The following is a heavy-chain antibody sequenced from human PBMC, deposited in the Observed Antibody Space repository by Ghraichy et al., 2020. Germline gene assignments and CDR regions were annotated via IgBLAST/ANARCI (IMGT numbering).Heavy chain of an antibody. CDR1: GGSISSYY. D-gene: IGHD3-22*01. CDR2: IYYSGST. J-gene: IGHJ4*02. CDR3: ARGGESYYYDSSGYYSLLFDY. Sequence: SETLSLTCTVSGGSISSYYWSWIRQPPGKGLEWIGYIYYSGSTNYNPSLKSRVTISVDTSKNQFSLKLSSVTAADTAVYYCARGGESYYYDSSGYYSLLFDYWGQGSLVTVSS. V-gene: IGHV4-59*08.